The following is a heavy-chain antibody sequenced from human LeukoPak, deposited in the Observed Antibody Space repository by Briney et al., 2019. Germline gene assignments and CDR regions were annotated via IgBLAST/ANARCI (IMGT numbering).Heavy chain of an antibody. CDR3: AKDLAATIPVGFDY. CDR2: ISWNSGSI. Sequence: GGSLRLSCAASGFTFDDYAMHWVRQAPGKGLEWVSGISWNSGSIGYADSVKGRFTISRDNARNSLYLQMNSLRAEDTALYYCAKDLAATIPVGFDYWGQGTLVTVSS. J-gene: IGHJ4*02. D-gene: IGHD6-13*01. V-gene: IGHV3-9*01. CDR1: GFTFDDYA.